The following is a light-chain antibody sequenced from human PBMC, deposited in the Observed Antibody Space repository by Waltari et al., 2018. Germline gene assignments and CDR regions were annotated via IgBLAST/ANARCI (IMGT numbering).Light chain of an antibody. CDR1: QSISSW. CDR2: KAS. Sequence: IQMTQSPSSLSASVGDRIIITCRASQSISSWLAWYQQKPGKAPKLLIYKASSLESGVPSRFSGSGSGTEFTLTISSLQPDDFATYYCQQYNSYSTWTFGQGTKVEIK. J-gene: IGKJ1*01. V-gene: IGKV1-5*03. CDR3: QQYNSYSTWT.